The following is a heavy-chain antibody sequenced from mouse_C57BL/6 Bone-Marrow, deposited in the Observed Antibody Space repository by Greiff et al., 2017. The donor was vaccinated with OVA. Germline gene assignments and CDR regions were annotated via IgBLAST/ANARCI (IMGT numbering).Heavy chain of an antibody. CDR3: VRHEDGYYASYFDY. Sequence: VQLQQSGPELVKPGASVKISCKASGYAFSSSWMNWVKQRPGKGLEWIGRIYPGDGDTNYNGKFKGKATLTADKSSSTAYMQLSSLTSEDSAVYFCVRHEDGYYASYFDYWGQGTTLTVSS. CDR2: IYPGDGDT. V-gene: IGHV1-82*01. J-gene: IGHJ2*01. CDR1: GYAFSSSW. D-gene: IGHD2-3*01.